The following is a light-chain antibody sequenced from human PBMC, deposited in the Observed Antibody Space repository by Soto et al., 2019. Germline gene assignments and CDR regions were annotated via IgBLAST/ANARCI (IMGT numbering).Light chain of an antibody. Sequence: QSVLTQPPSASGSPGQSVTISCTGASSDVGGYNYVSWYQQYPGKAPKLMIYEVNKRPSGVPDRFSGSKSGNTASLTVSGLQAEDEADYYCQSYDADFVIFGGGTKVTVL. CDR1: SSDVGGYNY. CDR2: EVN. CDR3: QSYDADFVI. J-gene: IGLJ2*01. V-gene: IGLV2-8*01.